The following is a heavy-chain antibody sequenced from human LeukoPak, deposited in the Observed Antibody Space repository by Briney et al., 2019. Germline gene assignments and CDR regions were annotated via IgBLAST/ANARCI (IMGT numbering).Heavy chain of an antibody. CDR3: AGGGDYDILTGSLEYFDY. V-gene: IGHV1-2*04. CDR2: INPNSGGT. CDR1: GYTFTGYY. J-gene: IGHJ4*02. Sequence: ASVKVSCKASGYTFTGYYMHWVRQAPGQGLEWMGWINPNSGGTNYAQKFQGWVTMTRDTPISTAYMELSRLRSDDTAVYYCAGGGDYDILTGSLEYFDYWGQGTLVTVSS. D-gene: IGHD3-9*01.